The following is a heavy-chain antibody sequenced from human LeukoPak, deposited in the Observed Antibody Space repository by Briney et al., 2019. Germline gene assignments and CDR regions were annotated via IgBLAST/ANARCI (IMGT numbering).Heavy chain of an antibody. Sequence: SETLSLTSAVYVGPPRDGNWSWIRDPPGKGVEWIGEINLSGRPNYTPSPRSPVTLSVDTSKNQFSLKLSSVTGADTAVYYCARVTADAFDFWVGGRMVSVCS. D-gene: IGHD2-21*02. J-gene: IGHJ3*01. CDR2: INLSGRP. CDR3: ARVTADAFDF. V-gene: IGHV4-34*01. CDR1: VGPPRDGN.